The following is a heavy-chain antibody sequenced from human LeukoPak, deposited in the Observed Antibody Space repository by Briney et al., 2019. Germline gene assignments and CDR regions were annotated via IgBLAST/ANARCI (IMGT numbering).Heavy chain of an antibody. Sequence: GASVKVSCKASGYTFTSYAMNWVRQAPGQGLEWMGWINTNTGNPTYAQGFTGRFVFSLDTSVSTAYLQISSLKAEDTAVYYCARTLRATVAAAFDYWGQGTLVTVSS. V-gene: IGHV7-4-1*02. CDR1: GYTFTSYA. D-gene: IGHD6-13*01. CDR2: INTNTGNP. CDR3: ARTLRATVAAAFDY. J-gene: IGHJ4*02.